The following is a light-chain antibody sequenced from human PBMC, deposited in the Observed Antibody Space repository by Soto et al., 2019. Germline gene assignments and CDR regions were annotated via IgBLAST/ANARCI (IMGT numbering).Light chain of an antibody. Sequence: IVLTQSPATLSLSPGERATLSCRASQSVSSYLAWYQQKGGQAPRLLIYDASSRALGIPARFSGSGSGTDFTLTISSLEPEDFAVYYCQQRSVWPTFGGGTKVEIK. CDR1: QSVSSY. CDR3: QQRSVWPT. J-gene: IGKJ4*01. V-gene: IGKV3-11*01. CDR2: DAS.